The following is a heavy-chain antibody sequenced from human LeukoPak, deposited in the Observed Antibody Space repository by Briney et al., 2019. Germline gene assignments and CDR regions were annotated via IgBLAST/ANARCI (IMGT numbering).Heavy chain of an antibody. CDR1: GVSISSYY. CDR3: ARGLDIVATSYYYYYYYMDV. Sequence: SETLSFNSTVSGVSISSYYWSWIRQPPGKGLGWIRYLYYSESANSNHSLKSRVTISVDTSKNQFSLKLSSVTAADTAGDYCARGLDIVATSYYYYYYYMDVWGKGTTVTVSS. J-gene: IGHJ6*03. CDR2: LYYSESA. D-gene: IGHD5-12*01. V-gene: IGHV4-59*01.